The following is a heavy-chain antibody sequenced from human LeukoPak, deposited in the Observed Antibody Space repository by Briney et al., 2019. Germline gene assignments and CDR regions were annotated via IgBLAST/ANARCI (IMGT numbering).Heavy chain of an antibody. Sequence: PSETLFLTCTASGASVSSGDYHWSWVRQAPGKGLEWIGHNGDPSYNPSLKSRVVISIDTSRNQFSLRLNSVTAADTATYFCVTYYVNGGGRGHWGPGALVTVSS. J-gene: IGHJ4*02. CDR1: GASVSSGDYH. CDR3: VTYYVNGGGRGH. D-gene: IGHD3-16*01. V-gene: IGHV4-61*08. CDR2: HNGDP.